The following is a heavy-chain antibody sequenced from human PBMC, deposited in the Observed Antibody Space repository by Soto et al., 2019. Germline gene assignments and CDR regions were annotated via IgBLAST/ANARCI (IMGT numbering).Heavy chain of an antibody. D-gene: IGHD6-6*01. Sequence: PGGSLRLSCAASGFTFSSYAMHWVRQAPGKGLEWVAVISYDGGNKYYADSVKGRFTISRDNSKNTLYLQMNSLRAEDTAVYYCARDRGRGSSSSGYYYYGMDVWGQGTTVTVSS. CDR3: ARDRGRGSSSSGYYYYGMDV. CDR2: ISYDGGNK. J-gene: IGHJ6*02. CDR1: GFTFSSYA. V-gene: IGHV3-30-3*01.